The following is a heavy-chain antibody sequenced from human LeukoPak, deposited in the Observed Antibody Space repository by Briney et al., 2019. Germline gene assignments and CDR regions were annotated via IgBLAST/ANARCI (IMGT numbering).Heavy chain of an antibody. CDR3: ARDGHHYMIVAYYFDY. CDR2: ISGSGGST. CDR1: GFTFSNYA. V-gene: IGHV3-23*01. Sequence: PGGSLRLSCAVSGFTFSNYAINWVRQAPGKGLEWVSVISGSGGSTYYADSVKGRFTISRDNSKNTLYLQMNSLRAEDTAVYYCARDGHHYMIVAYYFDYWGQGTLVTVSS. D-gene: IGHD3-22*01. J-gene: IGHJ4*02.